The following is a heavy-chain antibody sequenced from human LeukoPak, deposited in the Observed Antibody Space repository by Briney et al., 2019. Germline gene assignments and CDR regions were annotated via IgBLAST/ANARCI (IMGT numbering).Heavy chain of an antibody. V-gene: IGHV3-30*12. J-gene: IGHJ4*02. D-gene: IGHD2-2*01. CDR3: ARYRADYCSSSTSCYPYYFDY. Sequence: PGGSLRLSCAVSGINFGGYGMHWLRQAPGKGLEWVAFIQNDVITKNYADSVKGRFTISRDNAKNSLYLQMNSLRAEDTAVYYCARYRADYCSSSTSCYPYYFDYWGQGTLVTVSS. CDR2: IQNDVITK. CDR1: GINFGGYG.